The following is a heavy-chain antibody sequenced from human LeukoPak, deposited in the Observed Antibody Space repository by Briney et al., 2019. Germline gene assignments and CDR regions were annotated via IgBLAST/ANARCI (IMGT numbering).Heavy chain of an antibody. J-gene: IGHJ4*02. V-gene: IGHV3-48*03. CDR1: GFTFSSYE. D-gene: IGHD3-10*01. CDR2: ISSSVRII. CDR3: ARGALEKLWGKTRGEFH. Sequence: PGGSLRLSCAASGFTFSSYEMNWVRQAPGEGLEWVSYISSSVRIIHYADSVKGRFTISRDNAKNSLYLQMNSLRAEDTAVYYCARGALEKLWGKTRGEFHWGQGTLVTVSS.